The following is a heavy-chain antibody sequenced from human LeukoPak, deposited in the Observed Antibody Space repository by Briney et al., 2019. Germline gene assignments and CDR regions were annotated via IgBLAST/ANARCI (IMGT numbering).Heavy chain of an antibody. CDR3: ARYCSGGTCHQGIDY. J-gene: IGHJ4*02. Sequence: GESLKISCTGSGFSFTYYWIGWVRQMPGKGLEWMGIIYPGDSDTRYSPSFQGQVTISADKSIRTAYLQWSSPKASDTAMYYCARYCSGGTCHQGIDYWGQGTLVTVSS. CDR2: IYPGDSDT. CDR1: GFSFTYYW. D-gene: IGHD2-15*01. V-gene: IGHV5-51*01.